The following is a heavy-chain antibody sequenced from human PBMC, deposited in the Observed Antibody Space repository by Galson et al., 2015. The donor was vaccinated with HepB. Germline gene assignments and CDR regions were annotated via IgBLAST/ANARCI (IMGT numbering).Heavy chain of an antibody. CDR3: ARDLDGGWHPWNDY. V-gene: IGHV1-69*04. CDR1: GGTFSSYA. CDR2: IIPILGIA. Sequence: SVKVSCKASGGTFSSYAISWVRQAPGQGLEWMGRIIPILGIANYAQKFQGRVTITADKSTSTAYMELSSLRSEDTAVHYCARDLDGGWHPWNDYWGQGTLVTVSS. J-gene: IGHJ4*02. D-gene: IGHD6-19*01.